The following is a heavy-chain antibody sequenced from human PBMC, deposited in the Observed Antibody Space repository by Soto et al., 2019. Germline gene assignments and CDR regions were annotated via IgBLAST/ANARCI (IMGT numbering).Heavy chain of an antibody. CDR3: ASQELGGAFDI. J-gene: IGHJ3*02. CDR2: IIPIFGTA. D-gene: IGHD1-26*01. CDR1: GGTFSSYA. Sequence: SVKVSCKASGGTFSSYAISWVRQAPGQGLEWMGGIIPIFGTANYAQKFQGRVTITADKSTSTAYMELSSLRSEDTAVYYCASQELGGAFDIWSQGTMVTVSS. V-gene: IGHV1-69*06.